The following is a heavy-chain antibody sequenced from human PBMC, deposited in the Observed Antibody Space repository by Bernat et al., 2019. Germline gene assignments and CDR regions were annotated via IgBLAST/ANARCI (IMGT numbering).Heavy chain of an antibody. CDR2: INSDGSST. V-gene: IGHV3-74*01. CDR3: ARDLEEYYGSGSYRAFDI. D-gene: IGHD3-10*01. Sequence: EVQLVESGGGLVQPGGSLRLSCAASGFTFSSYWMHWVRQAPGKGLVWVSRINSDGSSTSYADSVKGRFTISRDNAKNTRYLQMNSLRAEDTAVYYCARDLEEYYGSGSYRAFDIWGQGTMVTVSS. J-gene: IGHJ3*02. CDR1: GFTFSSYW.